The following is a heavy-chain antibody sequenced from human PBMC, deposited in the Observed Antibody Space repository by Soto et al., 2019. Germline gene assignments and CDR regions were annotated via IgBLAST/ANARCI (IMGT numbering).Heavy chain of an antibody. CDR1: GFTFSNAW. J-gene: IGHJ1*01. V-gene: IGHV3-15*05. CDR3: TTDDPINKN. Sequence: PVGSLRLSCAASGFTFSNAWMSWVRQAPGKGLEWVGRIKSKTNGGTTDYAAPVKGRFAISRDDSRYTVFLQMNSLKSEDTAVYYCTTDDPINKNWGQGTLVTVSS. CDR2: IKSKTNGGTT.